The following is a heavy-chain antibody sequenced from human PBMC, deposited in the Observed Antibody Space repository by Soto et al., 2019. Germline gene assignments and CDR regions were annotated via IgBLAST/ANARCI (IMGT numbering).Heavy chain of an antibody. CDR2: ISAYNGNT. CDR1: GYTFTSYG. J-gene: IGHJ4*02. D-gene: IGHD3-3*01. CDR3: ARDFTIFGVVIMTFDY. Sequence: ASVKVSCKASGYTFTSYGISWVRQAPGQGLEWMGWISAYNGNTNYAQKLQGRVTMTKEKSTSTAYMELRSLRSDDTAVYYCARDFTIFGVVIMTFDYWGQGTMVTVSS. V-gene: IGHV1-18*01.